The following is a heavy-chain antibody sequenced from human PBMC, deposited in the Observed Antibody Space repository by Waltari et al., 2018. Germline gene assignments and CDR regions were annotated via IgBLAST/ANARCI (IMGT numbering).Heavy chain of an antibody. V-gene: IGHV4-39*01. D-gene: IGHD3-3*01. Sequence: QLQLQESGPGLVKPSETLSLTCTVSGGPISSSSYYWGWIRQPPGKGLEWIGSIYYSGCTYYNPSLKRRVTISLDTSKNQFSLKLSSVTAADTAVYYCARQGSRITIFGVVISWFDPWGQGTLVTVSS. J-gene: IGHJ5*02. CDR2: IYYSGCT. CDR1: GGPISSSSYY. CDR3: ARQGSRITIFGVVISWFDP.